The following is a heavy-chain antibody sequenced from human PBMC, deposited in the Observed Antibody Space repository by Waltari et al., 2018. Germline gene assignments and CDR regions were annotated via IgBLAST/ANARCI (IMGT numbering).Heavy chain of an antibody. CDR2: ISASTSYI. J-gene: IGHJ6*02. CDR1: GFMFSAYS. CDR3: AKDNFGMDV. V-gene: IGHV3-21*01. D-gene: IGHD3-16*01. Sequence: EPHLVESGGGLVKPGGSLRLSCEASGFMFSAYSMNWVRQAPGKGLEGVSSISASTSYIYYAASVEGRFTISRDNARNSLFLQMNSLRAEDTAVYYCAKDNFGMDVWGQGTTVTVS.